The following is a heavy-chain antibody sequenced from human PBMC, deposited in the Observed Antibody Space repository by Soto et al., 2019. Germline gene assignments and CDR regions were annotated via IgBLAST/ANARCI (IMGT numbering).Heavy chain of an antibody. J-gene: IGHJ3*02. V-gene: IGHV1-69*13. Sequence: SAKVSCKASGGTFSSYAISWVRQAPGQGLEWMGGIIPIFATANYAQKFQGRVTITADESTSTAYMELSSLRSEDTTVYYCARRIIRRSGYYYGPYDAFDIWGQGTMVTVSS. CDR2: IIPIFATA. CDR1: GGTFSSYA. CDR3: ARRIIRRSGYYYGPYDAFDI. D-gene: IGHD3-22*01.